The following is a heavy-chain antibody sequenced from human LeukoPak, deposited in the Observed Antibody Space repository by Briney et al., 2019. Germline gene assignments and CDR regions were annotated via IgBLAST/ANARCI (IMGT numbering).Heavy chain of an antibody. V-gene: IGHV3-30*02. Sequence: GGSLRLSCVASGFTLSSYGMHWVRQAPGKGLEWVAFIRYVGSNQYYADSVKSRFTVSRDNSKNMLYLQMISLRAEDTAVYYCAREQEYYYYMDVWGKGTTVTVSS. J-gene: IGHJ6*03. CDR1: GFTLSSYG. CDR3: AREQEYYYYMDV. CDR2: IRYVGSNQ.